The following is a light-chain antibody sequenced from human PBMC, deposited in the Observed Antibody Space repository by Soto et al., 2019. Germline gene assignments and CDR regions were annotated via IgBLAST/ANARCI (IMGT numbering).Light chain of an antibody. CDR3: QKSFTSPNT. J-gene: IGKJ4*01. V-gene: IGKV1-39*01. CDR1: QTIRKY. CDR2: VAS. Sequence: DIQMNQAPSSLSASLGARVTITCRSSQTIRKYLRWYQQNPGTAPRLLIYVASTLQNGIPPRFSGIGSGTDFTLIIDHLQPEDSATYYCQKSFTSPNTFGGGTKIQIK.